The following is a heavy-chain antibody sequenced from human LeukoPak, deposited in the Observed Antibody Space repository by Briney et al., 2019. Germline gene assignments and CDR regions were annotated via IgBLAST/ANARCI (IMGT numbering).Heavy chain of an antibody. CDR3: ARDAYSSSSLAASGAHWYFDL. CDR1: GFTFSSYS. V-gene: IGHV3-21*01. D-gene: IGHD6-6*01. J-gene: IGHJ2*01. Sequence: GGSLRLSCAASGFTFSSYSMNWVRQAPGKGLEWVSSISSSSSYIYYADSVKGRFTISRATAKNSLYLQMNSLRAEDTAVYYCARDAYSSSSLAASGAHWYFDLWGRGTLVTVSS. CDR2: ISSSSSYI.